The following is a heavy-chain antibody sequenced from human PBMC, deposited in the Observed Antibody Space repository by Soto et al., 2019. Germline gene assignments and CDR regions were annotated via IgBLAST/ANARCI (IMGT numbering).Heavy chain of an antibody. J-gene: IGHJ4*02. V-gene: IGHV3-23*01. Sequence: EVQLLESGGAWFHPGGSLDSSLAAPDLTLSSMGIAGFRKAPGKGLEWVSFSSATGGGTYYADSVKGRFTISRDNSKNTLYLQMTSLRADDTAVYYCAKDRRAGGNYGFYSDFWGQGALVIVSS. CDR3: AKDRRAGGNYGFYSDF. CDR1: DLTLSSMG. D-gene: IGHD1-7*01. CDR2: SSATGGGT.